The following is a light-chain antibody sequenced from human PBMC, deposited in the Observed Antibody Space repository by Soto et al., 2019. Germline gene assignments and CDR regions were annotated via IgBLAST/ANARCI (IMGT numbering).Light chain of an antibody. J-gene: IGLJ3*02. CDR3: QSYDSSLSGMV. V-gene: IGLV1-40*01. CDR2: GDR. CDR1: SSNIGAGYE. Sequence: QSVLTQAPSVSGAPGQRVTISCTGSSSNIGAGYEVHWYKQLPGTAPQLHIYGDRYRPAGVPDRFSGSKSGTSVSLAITGLQAADEADYHCQSYDSSLSGMVFGGGTKVTVL.